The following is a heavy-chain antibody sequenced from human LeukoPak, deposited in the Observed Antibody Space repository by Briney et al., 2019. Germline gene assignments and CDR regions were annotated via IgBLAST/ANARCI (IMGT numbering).Heavy chain of an antibody. CDR2: INPNSGVT. CDR1: GYTGNGHY. J-gene: IGHJ4*02. D-gene: IGHD5-18*01. CDR3: AKDAYSGFSSSYNMDS. Sequence: GAVADSCNASGYTGNGHYLRWVRQAPGQRLEWVGWINPNSGVTNYAQKFQGRVTMTRDTSINTAYMELHSLTSDDTAMYYCAKDAYSGFSSSYNMDSWGQGTLVTVSS. V-gene: IGHV1-2*02.